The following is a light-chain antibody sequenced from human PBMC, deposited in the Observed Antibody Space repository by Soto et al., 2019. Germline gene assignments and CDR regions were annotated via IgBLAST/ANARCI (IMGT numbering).Light chain of an antibody. J-gene: IGKJ1*01. CDR2: GAS. CDR3: QQYGSSRWT. CDR1: QSVSSTY. V-gene: IGKV3-20*01. Sequence: EIVLTQSPDTLSQFPGERVTLSCRASQSVSSTYLAWYQQKLGQAPRLLIFGASSRATGIPDRFSGSGSGTDFTLTISRLEPEDFALYYCQQYGSSRWTFGQGTKVEIK.